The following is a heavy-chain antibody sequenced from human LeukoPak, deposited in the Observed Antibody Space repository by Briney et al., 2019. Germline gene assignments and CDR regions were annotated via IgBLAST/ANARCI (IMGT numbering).Heavy chain of an antibody. D-gene: IGHD2-21*01. CDR2: IYRGGTI. Sequence: SETLFLTCSVSGGSISDYYWSWIRLPPGKGLEWIGYIYRGGTINYNPSLKSRVTMSLDTSKNQISLMLNSVTAADTAVYYCARHWLEATKTYSYWFDPWGQGTLVTVSS. J-gene: IGHJ5*02. CDR1: GGSISDYY. CDR3: ARHWLEATKTYSYWFDP. V-gene: IGHV4-4*09.